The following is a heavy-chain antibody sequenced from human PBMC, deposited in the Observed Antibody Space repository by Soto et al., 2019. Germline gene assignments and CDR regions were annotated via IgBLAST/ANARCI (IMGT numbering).Heavy chain of an antibody. CDR1: GFTFSSYG. Sequence: QVQLVESGGGVVQPGRSLRLSCAASGFTFSSYGMHWVRQAPGKGLEWVAVISYDGSNKYYADSVKGRFTISRDNSKNTLYLQMNSLRAEDTAVYYCAKGGVAARPDYWGQGTLVTVSS. CDR2: ISYDGSNK. V-gene: IGHV3-30*18. D-gene: IGHD6-6*01. J-gene: IGHJ4*02. CDR3: AKGGVAARPDY.